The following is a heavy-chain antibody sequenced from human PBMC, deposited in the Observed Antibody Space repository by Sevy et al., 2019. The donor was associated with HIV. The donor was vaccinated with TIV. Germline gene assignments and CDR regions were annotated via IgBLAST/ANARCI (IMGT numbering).Heavy chain of an antibody. CDR1: GFTFSSYS. Sequence: GGSLRLSCAASGFTFSSYSMNWVRQAPGKGLEWVSYISSSSTIYYADSVKGRFTISRDNAKNSLYLKMNSLRDEDTAVYYCARDFTFDWLDPSYYYYGMDVWGQGTTVTVSS. CDR2: ISSSSTI. D-gene: IGHD3-9*01. J-gene: IGHJ6*02. V-gene: IGHV3-48*02. CDR3: ARDFTFDWLDPSYYYYGMDV.